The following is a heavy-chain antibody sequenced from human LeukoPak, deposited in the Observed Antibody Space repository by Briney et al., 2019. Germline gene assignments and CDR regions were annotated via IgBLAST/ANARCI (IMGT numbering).Heavy chain of an antibody. CDR1: GFTFSSYS. V-gene: IGHV3-21*01. D-gene: IGHD3-3*01. Sequence: PGGSLRLSCAASGFTFSSYSMNWVRQAPGEGREWVSSISSSSSYIYYADSVKGRFTISRDNAKTSLDLQMNSLRAEDTAVYYCARHYYDFWSGPEAYYFDYWGQGTLVTVSS. CDR3: ARHYYDFWSGPEAYYFDY. CDR2: ISSSSSYI. J-gene: IGHJ4*02.